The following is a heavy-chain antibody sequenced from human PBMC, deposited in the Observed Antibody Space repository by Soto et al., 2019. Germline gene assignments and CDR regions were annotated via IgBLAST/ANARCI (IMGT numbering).Heavy chain of an antibody. CDR1: GFTFSSYA. V-gene: IGHV3-23*01. CDR3: AKDLDSGGWYRLFDY. Sequence: GGSLRLSCAASGFTFSSYAMSWVRQAPGKGLEWVSAISGSGGSTYYADSVKGRFTISRDNSKNTLYLQMNSLRAEDTAVYYCAKDLDSGGWYRLFDYWGQGTLVTVSS. J-gene: IGHJ4*02. CDR2: ISGSGGST. D-gene: IGHD6-19*01.